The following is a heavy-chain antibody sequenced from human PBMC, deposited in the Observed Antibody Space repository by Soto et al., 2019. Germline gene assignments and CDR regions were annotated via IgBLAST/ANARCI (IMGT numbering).Heavy chain of an antibody. D-gene: IGHD3-9*01. CDR3: ARAFAIDWYTYFLDY. CDR1: GSSMTTYY. Sequence: SETLSLTCSVSGSSMTTYYWHWIRQAPGKGLEWIGFIYNSGRGSTGSNPSLSSRVTFSIETSKNQFSLKLDSVTAADTAVYYCARAFAIDWYTYFLDYSGQGSLVIVSS. V-gene: IGHV4-59*01. CDR2: IYNSGRGST. J-gene: IGHJ4*02.